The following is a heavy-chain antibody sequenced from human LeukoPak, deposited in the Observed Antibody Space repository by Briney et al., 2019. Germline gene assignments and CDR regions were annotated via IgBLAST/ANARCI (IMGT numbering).Heavy chain of an antibody. D-gene: IGHD6-19*01. V-gene: IGHV1-18*01. Sequence: ASVKVSCKASGDTFTSYGITWVRQAPGQGPEWMGWISVYNGNTNYAQKLQGRVTMTTDTSTSTAYMELRSLRSDDTAVYYCARAGSGWIQFDYWGQGTLVTVSS. J-gene: IGHJ4*02. CDR3: ARAGSGWIQFDY. CDR1: GDTFTSYG. CDR2: ISVYNGNT.